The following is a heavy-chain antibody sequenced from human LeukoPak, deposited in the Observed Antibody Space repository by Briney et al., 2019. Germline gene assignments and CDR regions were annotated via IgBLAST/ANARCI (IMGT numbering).Heavy chain of an antibody. CDR3: ASIDIVATIWVYFDY. V-gene: IGHV3-66*02. D-gene: IGHD5-12*01. J-gene: IGHJ4*02. CDR1: GFTVSSNY. CDR2: IYSGGST. Sequence: GESLRLSCAASGFTVSSNYMSWVRQAPGKGLEWVSVIYSGGSTYYADSVKGRFTISRDNPKNTLYLQMNSLRAEDTAVYYCASIDIVATIWVYFDYWGQGTLVTVSS.